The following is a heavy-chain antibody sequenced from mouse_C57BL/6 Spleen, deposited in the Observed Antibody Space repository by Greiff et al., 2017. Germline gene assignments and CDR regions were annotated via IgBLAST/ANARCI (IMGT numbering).Heavy chain of an antibody. CDR3: ARVITRGAMDY. Sequence: VKLQESGPELVKPGASVKISCKASGYAFSSSWMNWVKQRPGKGLEWIGRIYPGDGDTNYNGKFKGKATLTADKSSSTAYMQLSSLTSEDSAVYFCARVITRGAMDYWGQGTSVTVSS. J-gene: IGHJ4*01. CDR1: GYAFSSSW. D-gene: IGHD1-1*01. V-gene: IGHV1-82*01. CDR2: IYPGDGDT.